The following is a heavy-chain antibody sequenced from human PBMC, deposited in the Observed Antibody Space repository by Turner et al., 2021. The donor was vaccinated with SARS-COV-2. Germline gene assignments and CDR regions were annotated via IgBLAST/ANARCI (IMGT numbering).Heavy chain of an antibody. CDR2: ISHSSKYI. CDR3: SRVQGAIDY. CDR1: GFMFSSFT. V-gene: IGHV3-21*01. J-gene: IGHJ4*02. Sequence: EVQLVESGGGLVKPGGSLTLSCAASGFMFSSFTMNWVRQAPGKGLEWVSSISHSSKYIYYADSVRGRFSISRDNAKKSVYLEMNTLRADDTAVYFCSRVQGAIDYWGQGILVTVSS.